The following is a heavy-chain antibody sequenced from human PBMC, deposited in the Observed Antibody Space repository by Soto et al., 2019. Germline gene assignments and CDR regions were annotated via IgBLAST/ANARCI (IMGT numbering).Heavy chain of an antibody. CDR3: ARAHYGDYGYGMDV. V-gene: IGHV4-30-2*01. J-gene: IGHJ6*02. Sequence: QLQLQESGSGLVKPSQTLSLTCAVSGGSISTGGYSWSWIRQPPGKGLEWIGYIYHSGSTYYNPSLKSRVTISVDRSKNQFSLKLSSVTAADTAVYYCARAHYGDYGYGMDVWGQGTTVTVSS. D-gene: IGHD4-17*01. CDR1: GGSISTGGYS. CDR2: IYHSGST.